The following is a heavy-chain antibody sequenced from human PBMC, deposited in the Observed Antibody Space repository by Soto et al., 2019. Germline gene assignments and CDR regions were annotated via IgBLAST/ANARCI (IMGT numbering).Heavy chain of an antibody. CDR3: ARRIKDGQFDS. CDR2: MNPKSGHT. CDR1: GYSFSDYS. J-gene: IGHJ4*02. Sequence: SVKVSCTASGYSFSDYSINWVRQAPGQGLEWMGWMNPKSGHTAHAQKIQGRVTLTRDTSINTVYMELSSLTSGDTAVYVCARRIKDGQFDSWGQGTKFTV. V-gene: IGHV1-8*01. D-gene: IGHD2-15*01.